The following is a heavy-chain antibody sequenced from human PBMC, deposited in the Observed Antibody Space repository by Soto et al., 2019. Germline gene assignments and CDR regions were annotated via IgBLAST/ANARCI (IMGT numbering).Heavy chain of an antibody. Sequence: QVQLAESGGGVVQPGRSLRLSCAASGFTFSSYGMHWVRQAPGKGLVWVGFVSSDGSVTDYADSVKGRFTISRDKPKNKLYLQMSSLRAEATAVYYFVKRLGNDVFDAWGQGTMVTVSS. V-gene: IGHV3-30*18. CDR1: GFTFSSYG. CDR3: VKRLGNDVFDA. J-gene: IGHJ3*01. CDR2: VSSDGSVT. D-gene: IGHD7-27*01.